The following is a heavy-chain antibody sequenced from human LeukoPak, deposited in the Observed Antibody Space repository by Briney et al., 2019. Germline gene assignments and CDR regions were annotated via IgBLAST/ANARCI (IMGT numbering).Heavy chain of an antibody. CDR3: ARGGYDLWSGYRIDY. Sequence: GGSLRLSCAASGFTLSSYGMHWVRQAPGKGLEWVAVIWFDGTNKYYRDSVKGRFTISRDNSKNTLYQQMNSLRAEDTAVYYCARGGYDLWSGYRIDYWGQGTLVTVSS. CDR1: GFTLSSYG. V-gene: IGHV3-33*01. J-gene: IGHJ4*02. CDR2: IWFDGTNK. D-gene: IGHD3-3*01.